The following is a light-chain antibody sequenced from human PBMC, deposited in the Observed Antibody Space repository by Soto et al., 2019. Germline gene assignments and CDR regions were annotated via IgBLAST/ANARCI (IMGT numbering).Light chain of an antibody. CDR2: SNN. CDR3: ASWDDSLSGHV. J-gene: IGLJ1*01. Sequence: QSVLTQPPSASGTPGQRVTISCSGGSSNIGTYTVKWFQQLPGTAPKLLIYSNNQRHSGVPDRFSGSKSGTSASLAITWTQSEFDADYYCASWDDSLSGHVFGTGTKLTVL. V-gene: IGLV1-44*01. CDR1: SSNIGTYT.